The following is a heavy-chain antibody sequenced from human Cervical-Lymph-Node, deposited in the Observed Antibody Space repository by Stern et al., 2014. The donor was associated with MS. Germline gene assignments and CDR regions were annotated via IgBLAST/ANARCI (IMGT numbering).Heavy chain of an antibody. D-gene: IGHD4-17*01. Sequence: VQLVQSGAEVKKPGETLKISCKGSGYSFTTNWIAWGRQLPGKGLERMGIIYPGDSDTRYSPSFQGQVSISADKSISTAYLQWSSLKASDTAMYYCARDYGDYAFDYWGQGTLVTVSS. CDR1: GYSFTTNW. V-gene: IGHV5-51*01. CDR2: IYPGDSDT. CDR3: ARDYGDYAFDY. J-gene: IGHJ4*02.